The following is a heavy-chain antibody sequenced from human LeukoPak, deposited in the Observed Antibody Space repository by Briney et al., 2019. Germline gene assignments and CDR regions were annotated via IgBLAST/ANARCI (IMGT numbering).Heavy chain of an antibody. CDR1: GYTFNSYY. J-gene: IGHJ4*02. Sequence: ASVKVSCKASGYTFNSYYMHWVRQAPGQGLEWMGIINPSDDSTRYAQKFQGRVTMTKDTSTNTVYMDPSSLSSDDTAVYYCARAYYDSSAYHHAVYFDYWGQGTLVTVSS. CDR3: ARAYYDSSAYHHAVYFDY. D-gene: IGHD3-22*01. CDR2: INPSDDST. V-gene: IGHV1-46*02.